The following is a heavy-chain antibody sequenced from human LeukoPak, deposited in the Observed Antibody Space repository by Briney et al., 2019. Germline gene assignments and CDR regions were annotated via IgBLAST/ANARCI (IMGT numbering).Heavy chain of an antibody. D-gene: IGHD3-22*01. CDR2: INSYSGET. V-gene: IGHV1-2*02. Sequence: ASVKVSCKASGYTFTGYHMHWVRQAPGQGLEWMGWINSYSGETNYAQKFQGRVTMARDTSISTAYVELSRLTSDDTAVYYCARVPNYYDSSGPAGYWGQGTLVTVSS. J-gene: IGHJ4*02. CDR1: GYTFTGYH. CDR3: ARVPNYYDSSGPAGY.